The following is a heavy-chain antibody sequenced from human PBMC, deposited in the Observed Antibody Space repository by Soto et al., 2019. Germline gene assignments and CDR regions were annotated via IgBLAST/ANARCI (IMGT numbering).Heavy chain of an antibody. D-gene: IGHD2-2*01. J-gene: IGHJ6*02. CDR2: ISYDGGNK. Sequence: QVQREESGGGVVQPGRSLRLSCAASGFTVSSYDMHWVRQAPGKGLEWVAVISYDGGNKYYADSVKGRFTISRDNSKNTLYLQMNSLRAEDTAVYYCARGHFEGPAAIQRYYYYGMDVWGQGTTVTVSS. CDR1: GFTVSSYD. V-gene: IGHV3-30-3*01. CDR3: ARGHFEGPAAIQRYYYYGMDV.